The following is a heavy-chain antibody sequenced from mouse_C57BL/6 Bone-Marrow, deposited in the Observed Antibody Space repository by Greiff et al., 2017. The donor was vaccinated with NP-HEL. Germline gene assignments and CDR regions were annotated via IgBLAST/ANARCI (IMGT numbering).Heavy chain of an antibody. D-gene: IGHD2-4*01. CDR2: ISYDGSN. Sequence: EVKLEESGPGLVKPSQSLSLTCSVTGYSITSGYYWNWIRQFPGNKLEWMGYISYDGSNNYNPSLKNRISITRDTSKNQFFLKLNSVTTEDTATYYCARDDYDDWFAYWGQGTLVTVSA. CDR1: GYSITSGYY. V-gene: IGHV3-6*01. J-gene: IGHJ3*01. CDR3: ARDDYDDWFAY.